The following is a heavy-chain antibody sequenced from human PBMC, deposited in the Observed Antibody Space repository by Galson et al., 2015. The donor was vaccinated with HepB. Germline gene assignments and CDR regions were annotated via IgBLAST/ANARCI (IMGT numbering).Heavy chain of an antibody. V-gene: IGHV1-46*01. Sequence: SVKVSCKASGNTFTTFYMHWVRQAPGQGLEWMGIISPSGGNTNYAQRFQDRLTMTWDASTNTVYMELTGLRSDDTAVYYCARDRSQYCSSPICYAPHFDNWGQGTLVTVSS. J-gene: IGHJ4*02. CDR1: GNTFTTFY. CDR2: ISPSGGNT. D-gene: IGHD2-2*01. CDR3: ARDRSQYCSSPICYAPHFDN.